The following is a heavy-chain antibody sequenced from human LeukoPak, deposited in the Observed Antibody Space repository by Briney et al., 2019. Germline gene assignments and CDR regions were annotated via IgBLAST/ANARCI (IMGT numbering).Heavy chain of an antibody. J-gene: IGHJ4*02. CDR2: IKPNSGGT. V-gene: IGHV1-2*02. CDR1: GYTFTGHS. Sequence: ASVKVSCEASGYTFTGHSMYWVRQAPGQGLEWMGWIKPNSGGTNYAQKFQGRVTMTRDTSISTAYMELSRLRSDDTAVYYCARSPHILTGENFDYWGQGTLVTVSS. CDR3: ARSPHILTGENFDY. D-gene: IGHD3-9*01.